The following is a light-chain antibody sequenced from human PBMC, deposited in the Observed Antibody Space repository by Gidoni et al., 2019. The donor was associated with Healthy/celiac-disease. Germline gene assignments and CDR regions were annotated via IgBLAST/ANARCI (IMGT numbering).Light chain of an antibody. Sequence: QSVLTQPPSVSGAPGQRVPISCTGSSSNIGAGYDVHWYQQLPGTAPKLLIYGNSNRPSGVPDRFSGSKSGTSASLAISGLQAEDEADYYCQSYDSSLSGSKVFGGGTTLTVL. V-gene: IGLV1-40*01. CDR2: GNS. CDR3: QSYDSSLSGSKV. J-gene: IGLJ3*02. CDR1: SSNIGAGYD.